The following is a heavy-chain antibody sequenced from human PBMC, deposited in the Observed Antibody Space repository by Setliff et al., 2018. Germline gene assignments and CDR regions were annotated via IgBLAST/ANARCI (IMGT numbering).Heavy chain of an antibody. D-gene: IGHD2-2*01. CDR2: ISAYNGNT. CDR1: GYTFSNFG. CDR3: VRDRHSFVVPPEEAWFDP. J-gene: IGHJ5*02. Sequence: VKVSCKASGYTFSNFGFSWVRQAPGQGLEWMGWISAYNGNTNYAQRLRGRVTMTTDSSTNTAYMELRSLTSDDTAIYYCVRDRHSFVVPPEEAWFDPWGQGTLVTVSS. V-gene: IGHV1-18*01.